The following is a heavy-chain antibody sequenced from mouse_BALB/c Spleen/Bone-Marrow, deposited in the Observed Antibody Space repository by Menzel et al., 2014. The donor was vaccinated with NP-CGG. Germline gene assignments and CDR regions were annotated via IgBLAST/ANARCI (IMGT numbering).Heavy chain of an antibody. Sequence: VQLQQSGGGLVQPGGSLKLSCAASGFDFSRYWMSWVRQAPGKGLEWIGEINPDSSTINYTPSLKDKIIISRDNAKNTLYLQMSKVRSEDTALYYCARLHYYGSFAYWGQGTLVTVSA. J-gene: IGHJ3*01. CDR1: GFDFSRYW. CDR3: ARLHYYGSFAY. V-gene: IGHV4-1*02. D-gene: IGHD1-2*01. CDR2: INPDSSTI.